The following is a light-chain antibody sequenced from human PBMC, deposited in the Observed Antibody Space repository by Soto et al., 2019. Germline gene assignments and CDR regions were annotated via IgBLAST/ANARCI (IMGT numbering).Light chain of an antibody. V-gene: IGKV3D-20*01. CDR1: QSVSSSY. Sequence: EIVLTHSPATLSLSPCEGATLSCGASQSVSSSYLAWYQQKPGLAPRLLIYDASSRATGIPDRFSGSGSGTDFALTISRVEPEDFAVYYCQQYGSSPRITFGQGTRLEIK. J-gene: IGKJ5*01. CDR2: DAS. CDR3: QQYGSSPRIT.